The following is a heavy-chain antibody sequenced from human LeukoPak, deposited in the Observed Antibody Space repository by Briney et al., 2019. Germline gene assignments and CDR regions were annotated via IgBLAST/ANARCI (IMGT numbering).Heavy chain of an antibody. Sequence: PGGSLRLSCAASGFTFSSYWMSWVRQAPGKGLEWVSAISGSGGSTYYADSVKGRFTISRDNSKNTLYLQMNSLRAEDTAVYYCAKKYCSGGSCYSGNYFDYWGQGTLVTVSS. CDR1: GFTFSSYW. CDR3: AKKYCSGGSCYSGNYFDY. CDR2: ISGSGGST. D-gene: IGHD2-15*01. V-gene: IGHV3-23*01. J-gene: IGHJ4*02.